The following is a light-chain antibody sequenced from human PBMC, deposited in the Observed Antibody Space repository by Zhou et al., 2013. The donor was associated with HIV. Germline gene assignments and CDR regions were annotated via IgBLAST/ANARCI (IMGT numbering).Light chain of an antibody. CDR2: SAS. V-gene: IGKV1-5*01. Sequence: DIQMTQSPSTLSASVGDRVTITCRASQSISTWLAWYQQKPGKAPKRLIYSASSLQSGVPSRFSGSGSGTEFTLTISSLQLEDFATYYCLQHNSDPQTFGQGTRWNSN. J-gene: IGKJ1*01. CDR1: QSISTW. CDR3: LQHNSDPQT.